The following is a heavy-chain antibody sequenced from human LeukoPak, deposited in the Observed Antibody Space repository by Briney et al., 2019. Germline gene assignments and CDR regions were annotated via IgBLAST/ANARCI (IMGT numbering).Heavy chain of an antibody. V-gene: IGHV4-34*01. CDR2: INHSGST. CDR3: ARDDGYNHL. Sequence: SETLSLTCAVYGGSFSGYYWSWIRQPPGKGLEWIGEINHSGSTNYNPSLKSRVTISVDTSKNQFSLKLSSVTAADTAVYYCARDDGYNHLWGQGTLVTVSS. D-gene: IGHD5-24*01. J-gene: IGHJ4*02. CDR1: GGSFSGYY.